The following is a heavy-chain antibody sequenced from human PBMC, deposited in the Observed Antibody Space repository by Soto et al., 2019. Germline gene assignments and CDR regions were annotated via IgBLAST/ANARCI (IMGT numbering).Heavy chain of an antibody. D-gene: IGHD6-6*01. CDR2: ISTYDGNT. Sequence: ASVKVSCKXSGYTFFTYGITWVRQAPGQGLEWMGRISTYDGNTDYAQKLQGRVTMTTDTSTRTAYMELRSLRSDDTAVYYCARKSSSSSWFDPWGLGTLVTVSS. CDR3: ARKSSSSSWFDP. J-gene: IGHJ5*02. V-gene: IGHV1-18*01. CDR1: GYTFFTYG.